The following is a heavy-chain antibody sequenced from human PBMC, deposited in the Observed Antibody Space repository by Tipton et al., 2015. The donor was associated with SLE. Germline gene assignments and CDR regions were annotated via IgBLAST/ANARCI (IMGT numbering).Heavy chain of an antibody. J-gene: IGHJ4*02. CDR2: INHSGST. CDR3: ARLNAATALASFDY. D-gene: IGHD1-1*01. CDR1: GGSFSGYY. V-gene: IGHV4-34*01. Sequence: TLSLTCAVYGGSFSGYYWSWIRQPPGKGLEWIGEINHSGSTNYNPSLKSRVTISVDTSKNQFSLKLSSVTAADTAVYYCARLNAATALASFDYWGQGTLVTVSS.